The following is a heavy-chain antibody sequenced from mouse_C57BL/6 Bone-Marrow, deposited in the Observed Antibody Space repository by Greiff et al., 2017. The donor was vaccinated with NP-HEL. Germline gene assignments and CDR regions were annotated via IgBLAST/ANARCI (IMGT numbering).Heavy chain of an antibody. D-gene: IGHD2-5*01. CDR2: INSDGGST. J-gene: IGHJ2*01. CDR3: ARGRNSTIVNSYYFDY. CDR1: EYEFPSHD. Sequence: EVKLVESGGGLVQPGESLKLSCESNEYEFPSHDMSWVRKTPEKRLELVAAINSDGGSTYYPDTMERRFIISRDNTKKTLYLQMSSLRSEDTALYYCARGRNSTIVNSYYFDYWGQGTTLTVSS. V-gene: IGHV5-2*03.